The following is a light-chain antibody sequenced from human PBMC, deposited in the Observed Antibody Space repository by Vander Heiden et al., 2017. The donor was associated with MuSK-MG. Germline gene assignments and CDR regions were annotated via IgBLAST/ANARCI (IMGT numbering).Light chain of an antibody. J-gene: IGKJ3*01. Sequence: EVVVTQSPATLSLSPGERATLSCRASQSVQTYSAWYQQKPGQAPRLLIYDASYRATDIPARFSRRRSGSDFTLTISSLDCEDSAVYYCQQRCIWPPTFGHGTKVEIK. CDR3: QQRCIWPPT. CDR2: DAS. CDR1: QSVQTY. V-gene: IGKV3-11*01.